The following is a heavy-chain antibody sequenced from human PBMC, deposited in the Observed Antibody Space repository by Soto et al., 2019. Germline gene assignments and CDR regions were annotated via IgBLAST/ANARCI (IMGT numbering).Heavy chain of an antibody. Sequence: ASVKVSCKASGYTFTGYYMHWVRQAPGQGLEWMGWINPNSGGTNYAQKFQGWVTMTRDTSISTAYMELSRLRSDDTAVYYCARGHYYDSSGYFDYWGQGTLGTVSS. CDR3: ARGHYYDSSGYFDY. CDR1: GYTFTGYY. J-gene: IGHJ4*02. V-gene: IGHV1-2*04. D-gene: IGHD3-22*01. CDR2: INPNSGGT.